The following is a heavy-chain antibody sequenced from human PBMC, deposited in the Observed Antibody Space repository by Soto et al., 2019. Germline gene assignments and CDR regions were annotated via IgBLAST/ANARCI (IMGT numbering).Heavy chain of an antibody. CDR3: ARDISTEGFDY. CDR2: IWYDGSNK. V-gene: IGHV3-33*01. CDR1: GFTFSSYG. J-gene: IGHJ4*02. D-gene: IGHD3-3*02. Sequence: PGGSLRLSCAASGFTFSSYGMHWVRQAPGKGLEWVAVIWYDGSNKYYADSVKGRFTISRDNSKNTLYLQVNSLRAEDTAVYYCARDISTEGFDYWGQGTLVTVSS.